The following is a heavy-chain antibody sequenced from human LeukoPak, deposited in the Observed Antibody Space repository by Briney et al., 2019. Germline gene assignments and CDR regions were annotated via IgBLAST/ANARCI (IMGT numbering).Heavy chain of an antibody. D-gene: IGHD6-19*01. CDR1: GGSMTNYY. Sequence: SETLSLTCKVSGGSMTNYYWTWIRQPPGKGLEWIGYIYYSGSTNYNPSLKSRVAIYVDMSQNQFSLHLSSVTAADTAIYYCARPREQWLGNDAFDIWGQGTVITVSS. J-gene: IGHJ3*02. V-gene: IGHV4-59*08. CDR3: ARPREQWLGNDAFDI. CDR2: IYYSGST.